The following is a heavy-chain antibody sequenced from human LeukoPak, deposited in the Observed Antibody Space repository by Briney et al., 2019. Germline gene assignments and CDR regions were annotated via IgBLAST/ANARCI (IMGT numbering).Heavy chain of an antibody. V-gene: IGHV3-23*01. CDR3: AKDWSFNYGTHYGMDV. Sequence: GGSLRLSCAASGFTFNNYAMNWVRQAPGKGLEWVSGIIGSGTYTYYADSVRGRFTISRDNSDNTLYLQMNSLRADDTAEYYCAKDWSFNYGTHYGMDVWGQGTTVTVSS. CDR2: IIGSGTYT. CDR1: GFTFNNYA. D-gene: IGHD3-10*01. J-gene: IGHJ6*02.